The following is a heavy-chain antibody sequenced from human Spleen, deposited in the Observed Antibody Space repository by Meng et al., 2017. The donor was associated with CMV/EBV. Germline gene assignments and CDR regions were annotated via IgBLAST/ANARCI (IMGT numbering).Heavy chain of an antibody. CDR2: IRYDGSNR. CDR1: GFTFSSYG. CDR3: ARGPHFTLVRRVIHY. Sequence: SGFTFSSYGMHWVRQAPGEGLEWVAFIRYDGSNRNYADSVQGRFTISRDNSNNTLYLQMNSLRAEDTAVYYCARGPHFTLVRRVIHYWGQGTLVTVSS. V-gene: IGHV3-30*02. J-gene: IGHJ4*02. D-gene: IGHD3-10*01.